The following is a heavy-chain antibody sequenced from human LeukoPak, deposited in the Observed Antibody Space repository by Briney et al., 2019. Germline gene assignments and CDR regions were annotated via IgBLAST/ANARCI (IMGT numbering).Heavy chain of an antibody. D-gene: IGHD3-22*01. Sequence: ASVKVSGKASGYTFTGYYMHWVRQAPGQGLEWMGWINPNNGGTDYAQKFQGRVTMSRDTSISTAYMELSSLGCEGTAVYYCAASPDYYDSSGYSYYFDCWGQGTLVTVSS. CDR1: GYTFTGYY. J-gene: IGHJ4*02. V-gene: IGHV1-2*02. CDR3: AASPDYYDSSGYSYYFDC. CDR2: INPNNGGT.